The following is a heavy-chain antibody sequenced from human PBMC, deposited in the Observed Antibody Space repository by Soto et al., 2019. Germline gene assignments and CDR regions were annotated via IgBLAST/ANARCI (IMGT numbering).Heavy chain of an antibody. CDR2: VNPHGAST. J-gene: IGHJ4*02. CDR1: GYSSSNYY. Sequence: QVQVVQSRAEVREPGASVKVSCTASGYSSSNYYTHWARQAPGQGLEWMGIVNPHGASTVYAQRFQGRLTLTRDTSTNTDYMDLSRLTSDDTAIYYCASVTTIWSNWGQGTLVTVSS. CDR3: ASVTTIWSN. V-gene: IGHV1-46*01. D-gene: IGHD2-21*02.